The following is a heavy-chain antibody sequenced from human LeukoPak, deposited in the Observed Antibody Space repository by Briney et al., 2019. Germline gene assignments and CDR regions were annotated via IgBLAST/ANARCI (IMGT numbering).Heavy chain of an antibody. CDR3: ARGCSGGSCPTGPMDV. Sequence: GGALRLSCAASGVTFSSYSMNWVRQEPGKGVEWVSSISSSSRYIYYTDSVKGRFTIPRDNAKNALYLQMNSLRAEDTAVYYCARGCSGGSCPTGPMDVWGKGTTVTVSS. CDR2: ISSSSRYI. CDR1: GVTFSSYS. V-gene: IGHV3-21*01. J-gene: IGHJ6*04. D-gene: IGHD2-15*01.